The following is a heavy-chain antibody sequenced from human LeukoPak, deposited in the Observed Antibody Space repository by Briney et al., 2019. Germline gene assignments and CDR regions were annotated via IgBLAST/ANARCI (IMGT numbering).Heavy chain of an antibody. J-gene: IGHJ4*02. V-gene: IGHV4-34*01. CDR1: GFTVSSNY. D-gene: IGHD1-20*01. CDR3: ARGRDLTGTHGSFDY. Sequence: PGGSLRLSCAASGFTVSSNYMSWIRQPPGKGLEWIGEINHSGSTNYNPSLKSRVTISVDTSKNQFSLKLSSVTAADTAVYYCARGRDLTGTHGSFDYWGQGTLVTVSS. CDR2: INHSGST.